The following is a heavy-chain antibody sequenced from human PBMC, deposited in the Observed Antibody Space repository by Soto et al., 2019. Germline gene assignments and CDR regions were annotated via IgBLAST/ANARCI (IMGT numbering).Heavy chain of an antibody. V-gene: IGHV5-51*01. D-gene: IGHD3-22*01. CDR3: ARKAKSGYFNWFDP. Sequence: PGASLKISCRTSGYRFTSYWIAWVRQMLGKGLEWMGIIFPSASDTRYSPSFQGQVTISADRSTSTVFLQWASLKASDTAVYFCARKAKSGYFNWFDPWGQGTLVTVSS. CDR1: GYRFTSYW. CDR2: IFPSASDT. J-gene: IGHJ5*02.